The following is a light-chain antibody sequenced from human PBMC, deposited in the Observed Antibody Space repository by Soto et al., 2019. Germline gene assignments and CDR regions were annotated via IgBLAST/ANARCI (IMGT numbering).Light chain of an antibody. V-gene: IGKV1-39*01. J-gene: IGKJ1*01. Sequence: DIQRSQSPSSLPASVEDRVIITCRASQSISHHLNWYQPTPGKAPKLXXFAASSLQSGVPSRFSASGSGTDLTLTLSSLQTEDFATYVCQPSYSTPPWTFCQGTKVDIK. CDR2: AAS. CDR3: QPSYSTPPWT. CDR1: QSISHH.